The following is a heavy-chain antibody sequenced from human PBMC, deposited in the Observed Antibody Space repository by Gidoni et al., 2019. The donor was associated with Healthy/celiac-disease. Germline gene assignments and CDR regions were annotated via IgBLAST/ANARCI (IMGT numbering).Heavy chain of an antibody. V-gene: IGHV3-23*01. CDR1: GFPFSSYA. J-gene: IGHJ2*01. CDR3: AKGQGDYWYFDL. CDR2: ISGSGGST. Sequence: EVQLLESGGGLVQPGGSLRLSCAASGFPFSSYAMSWVRQAPGKGLEWVSAISGSGGSTYYADSVKGRFTISRDNSKNTLYLQMNSLRAEDTAVYYCAKGQGDYWYFDLWGRGTLVTVSS.